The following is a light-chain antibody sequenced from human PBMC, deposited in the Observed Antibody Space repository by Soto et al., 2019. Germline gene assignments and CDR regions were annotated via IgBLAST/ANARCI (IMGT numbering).Light chain of an antibody. V-gene: IGLV1-44*01. CDR3: AAWDDNLNGVV. CDR1: SSNIGRHT. Sequence: QSVLTQPPSASGTPGQTIAISCSGGSSNIGRHTVNWYQQLPGTAPRLLIYSNTQRPSGVPDRFSGSKSGTSASLAISGLQSEYEGDYYCAAWDDNLNGVVFAGGTKVTVL. CDR2: SNT. J-gene: IGLJ2*01.